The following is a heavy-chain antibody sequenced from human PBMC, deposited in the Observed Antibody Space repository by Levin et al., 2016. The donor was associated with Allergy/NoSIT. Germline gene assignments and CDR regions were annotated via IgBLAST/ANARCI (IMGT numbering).Heavy chain of an antibody. CDR3: ARCRWAMKGVDV. J-gene: IGHJ6*02. CDR2: VNHSGST. CDR1: GGSFYDFY. V-gene: IGHV4-34*01. D-gene: IGHD3-16*01. Sequence: SETLSLTCAVYGGSFYDFYWAWIRQPPGKGLEWIGEVNHSGSTNYISSLKNRVNISIDMSHNQFSLKLASVTAADTAVYYCARCRWAMKGVDVWGRGTTVTVSS.